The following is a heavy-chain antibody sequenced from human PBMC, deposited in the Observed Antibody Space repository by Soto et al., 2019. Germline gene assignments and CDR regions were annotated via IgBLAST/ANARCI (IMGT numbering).Heavy chain of an antibody. CDR1: GFTFSSYA. V-gene: IGHV3-53*04. J-gene: IGHJ3*02. CDR2: IYSGGST. CDR3: ARVHMYGDYVYAFDI. D-gene: IGHD4-17*01. Sequence: PGGSLRLSCAASGFTFSSYAMSWVRQAPGKGLEWVSVIYSGGSTYYADSVKGRFTISRHDSKNTLYLQMNSLRAEDTAVYYCARVHMYGDYVYAFDIWGQGTMVTVSS.